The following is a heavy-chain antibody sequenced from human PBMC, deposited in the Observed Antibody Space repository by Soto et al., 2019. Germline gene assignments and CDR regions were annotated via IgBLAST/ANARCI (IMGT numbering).Heavy chain of an antibody. V-gene: IGHV3-48*02. CDR1: GFTFSNYS. D-gene: IGHD6-13*01. CDR2: ISSSSSTI. Sequence: GLPLRLSWAASGFTFSNYSMNWVRQAPGKGLEWVSYISSSSSTIYYADSVKGRFTISRDNAKNSLYLQMNSLRDEDTAVYYCARDDPSSSWYTFDYWGQGTLVTVS. J-gene: IGHJ4*02. CDR3: ARDDPSSSWYTFDY.